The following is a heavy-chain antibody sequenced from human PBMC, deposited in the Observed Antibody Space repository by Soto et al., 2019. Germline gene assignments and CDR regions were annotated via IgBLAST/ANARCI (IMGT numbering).Heavy chain of an antibody. CDR2: ILSSGST. Sequence: VQLQESGPELVKPSETLSLTCTVSGGSVSSGSYYWTWIRQSPGKGLEWMGYILSSGSTDYNPSLKSRVTISVDTSKNEFSLKLRSVTAADMAVYYCARQRIAAAQYYFDYWGQGMLVTVSS. CDR1: GGSVSSGSYY. CDR3: ARQRIAAAQYYFDY. J-gene: IGHJ4*02. D-gene: IGHD6-13*01. V-gene: IGHV4-61*01.